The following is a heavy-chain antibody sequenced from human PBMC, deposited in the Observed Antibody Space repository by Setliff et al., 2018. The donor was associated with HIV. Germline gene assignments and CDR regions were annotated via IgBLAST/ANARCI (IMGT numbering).Heavy chain of an antibody. CDR3: ARNGCSGDSYFCDLDS. D-gene: IGHD2-21*02. Sequence: VASVKVSCKASGYTFKNYGIHWVRLAPGQRPEWVGWINTGNGDTQYSQKLQGRVTVTRDTSASTVYMELRRLTSEDMAVYFCARNGCSGDSYFCDLDSWGQGTPVTVA. CDR1: GYTFKNYG. V-gene: IGHV1-3*04. J-gene: IGHJ4*02. CDR2: INTGNGDT.